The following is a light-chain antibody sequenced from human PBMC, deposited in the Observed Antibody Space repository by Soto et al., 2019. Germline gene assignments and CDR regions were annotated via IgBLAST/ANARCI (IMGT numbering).Light chain of an antibody. Sequence: DIVMTQSPDSLAVSLGERATINCKSSQTVLYSSNNKNYLAWYQQKPGQPPKLLINWASTRESGVPDRFSGSGSGTDFTLTIISLQAEDVAVYFCQQYYSTPPWTFGQGTKVEIK. CDR3: QQYYSTPPWT. CDR2: WAS. V-gene: IGKV4-1*01. CDR1: QTVLYSSNNKNY. J-gene: IGKJ1*01.